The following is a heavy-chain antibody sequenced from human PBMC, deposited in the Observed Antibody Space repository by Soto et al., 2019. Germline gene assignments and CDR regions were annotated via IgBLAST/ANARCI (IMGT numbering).Heavy chain of an antibody. CDR2: INANNGNT. D-gene: IGHD2-21*02. J-gene: IGHJ4*02. Sequence: ASVKVSCKASGYTFTSYDINWVRQATGQGLEWMGWINANNGNTKYSQKFQGRVTITMYTSASTAYMELSSLRSEDTAVYYCARSIVVVTALDYWGQGTLVTVSS. CDR1: GYTFTSYD. CDR3: ARSIVVVTALDY. V-gene: IGHV1-3*01.